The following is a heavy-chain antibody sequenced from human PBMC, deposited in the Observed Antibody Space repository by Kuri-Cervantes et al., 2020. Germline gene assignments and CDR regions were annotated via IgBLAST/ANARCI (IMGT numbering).Heavy chain of an antibody. D-gene: IGHD5-18*01. J-gene: IGHJ4*02. V-gene: IGHV3-11*04. CDR1: GFPFSDYY. CDR2: ISSTSSTI. Sequence: GESLKISCEVSGFPFSDYYMSWIRQAPGKGLECLSYISSTSSTIYYADSVKGRFTISRDNAKNSLYLQMSSLRAEDTAVYYCARGYSYGYDYWGQGTLVTVSS. CDR3: ARGYSYGYDY.